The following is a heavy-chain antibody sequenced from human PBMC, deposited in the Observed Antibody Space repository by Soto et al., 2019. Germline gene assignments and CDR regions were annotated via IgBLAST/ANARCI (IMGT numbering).Heavy chain of an antibody. V-gene: IGHV4-59*08. J-gene: IGHJ4*02. Sequence: SETLSLTCTVSGGSISSYYWSWIRQPPGKGLEWIGYIYYSGSTNYNPSLKSRVTISVDTSKNQFSLKLSSVTAADTAVYYCARHEDRYYGSFDYWGQGTLVTVSS. D-gene: IGHD3-10*01. CDR1: GGSISSYY. CDR3: ARHEDRYYGSFDY. CDR2: IYYSGST.